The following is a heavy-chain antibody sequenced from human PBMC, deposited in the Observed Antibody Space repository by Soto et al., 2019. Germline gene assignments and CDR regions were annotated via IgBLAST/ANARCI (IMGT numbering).Heavy chain of an antibody. V-gene: IGHV4-59*01. CDR3: ARDRPPGYGEFNP. CDR1: GGSISSYY. CDR2: IYYSGST. J-gene: IGHJ5*01. D-gene: IGHD4-17*01. Sequence: QVQLQESGPGLVKPSETLSLTCTVSGGSISSYYWSWIRQPPGKGREWIGYIYYSGSTNYSPSLKSRVTISVDTSKNQSSLKLSSVTAADTAVYHCARDRPPGYGEFNPWDKGNIITVSS.